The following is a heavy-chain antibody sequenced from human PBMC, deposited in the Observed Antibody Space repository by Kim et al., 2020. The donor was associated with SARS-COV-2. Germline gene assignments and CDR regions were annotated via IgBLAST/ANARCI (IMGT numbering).Heavy chain of an antibody. J-gene: IGHJ6*02. CDR1: GFTFSSYS. V-gene: IGHV3-21*01. CDR3: ARDKLTPRLWFGDTRGYYYGMDV. Sequence: GGSLRLSCAASGFTFSSYSMNWVRQAPGKGLEWVSSISSSSSYIYYADSVKGRFTISRDNAKNSLYLQMNSLRAEDTAVYYCARDKLTPRLWFGDTRGYYYGMDVWGQGTTVTVSS. D-gene: IGHD3-10*01. CDR2: ISSSSSYI.